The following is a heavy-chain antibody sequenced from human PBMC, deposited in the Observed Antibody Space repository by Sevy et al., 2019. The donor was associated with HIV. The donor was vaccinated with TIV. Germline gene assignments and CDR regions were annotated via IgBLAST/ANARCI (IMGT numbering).Heavy chain of an antibody. Sequence: GGSLRLSCAASGFTFSSYAMHWVRQAPGKGLEWVAVISYDGSNKYYADSVKGRFTISRDNSKNTLYLQMNSLRAEDTAVYYCARDYDSGSYYPHFQHWGQGTLVTVSS. J-gene: IGHJ1*01. CDR1: GFTFSSYA. D-gene: IGHD1-26*01. CDR3: ARDYDSGSYYPHFQH. CDR2: ISYDGSNK. V-gene: IGHV3-30-3*01.